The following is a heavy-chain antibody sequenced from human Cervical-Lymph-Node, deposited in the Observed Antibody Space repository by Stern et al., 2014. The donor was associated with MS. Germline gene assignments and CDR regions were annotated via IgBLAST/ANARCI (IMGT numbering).Heavy chain of an antibody. V-gene: IGHV1-69*01. D-gene: IGHD3-9*01. CDR3: ARGWSYDILTGYSY. J-gene: IGHJ4*02. CDR1: GGIFRNYA. Sequence: QVQLVQSGAEVKKPGSSVKVSCKASGGIFRNYAISWLRQAPGQGLEGMGGIIPLFGTANYAQKFQGRVTITADESTSTAYMELSSLRFEDTAVYYCARGWSYDILTGYSYWGQGTLVTVSS. CDR2: IIPLFGTA.